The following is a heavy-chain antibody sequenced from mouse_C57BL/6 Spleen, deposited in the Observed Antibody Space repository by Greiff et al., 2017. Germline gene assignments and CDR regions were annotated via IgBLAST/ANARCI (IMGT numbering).Heavy chain of an antibody. D-gene: IGHD2-5*01. CDR1: GYTFTSYW. CDR3: ARLGNSNYVWFAY. Sequence: QVQLQQPGAELVRPGSSVKLSCKASGYTFTSYWMHWVKQRPIQGLEWIGNIDPSDSETHYNQKFKDKATLTVDKSSSTAYMQLSSLTSEDSAVYYCARLGNSNYVWFAYWGQGTLVTVSA. CDR2: IDPSDSET. J-gene: IGHJ3*01. V-gene: IGHV1-52*01.